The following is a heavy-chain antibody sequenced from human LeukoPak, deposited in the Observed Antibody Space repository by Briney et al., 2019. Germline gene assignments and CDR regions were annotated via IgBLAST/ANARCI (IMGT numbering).Heavy chain of an antibody. D-gene: IGHD4-17*01. CDR3: AGSTVTTDIDY. J-gene: IGHJ4*02. Sequence: PSETLSLTCTVSGGSISSYYWSWIRQPPGKGLEWIGYIYYSGSTNYNPSLKSRVTISVDTSKNQFSLKLSSVTAADTAVYYCAGSTVTTDIDYWGQGTLVTVSS. CDR1: GGSISSYY. CDR2: IYYSGST. V-gene: IGHV4-59*12.